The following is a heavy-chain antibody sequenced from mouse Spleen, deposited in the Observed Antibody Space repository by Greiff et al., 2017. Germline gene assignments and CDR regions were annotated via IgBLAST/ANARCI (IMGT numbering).Heavy chain of an antibody. CDR3: ARALGGYFDY. CDR2: INPYNGGT. J-gene: IGHJ2*01. Sequence: VQLQQSGPVLVKPGASVKMSCKASGYTFTDYYMNWVKQSHGKSLEWIGVINPYNGGTSYNQKFKGKATLTVDKSSSTAYMELNSLTSEDSAVYYCARALGGYFDYWGQGTTLTVSS. CDR1: GYTFTDYY. V-gene: IGHV1-19*01. D-gene: IGHD4-1*01.